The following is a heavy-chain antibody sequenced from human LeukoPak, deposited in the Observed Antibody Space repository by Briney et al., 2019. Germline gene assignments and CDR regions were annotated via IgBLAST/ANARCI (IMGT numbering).Heavy chain of an antibody. J-gene: IGHJ4*02. CDR3: ARVSRHWLACDY. V-gene: IGHV3-7*01. Sequence: GGSLRLSCAASGFTFSTYSMSWVRQAPGKGLEWVANINQDGSEKYYVDSVKGRFTISRDNAKNSLYLQMNSLRAEDTAVYYYARVSRHWLACDYWGQGTLGTVSS. CDR2: INQDGSEK. D-gene: IGHD6-19*01. CDR1: GFTFSTYS.